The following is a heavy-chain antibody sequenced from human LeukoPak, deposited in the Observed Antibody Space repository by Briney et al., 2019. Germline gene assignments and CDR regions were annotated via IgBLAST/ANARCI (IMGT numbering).Heavy chain of an antibody. CDR3: AKEGGDGSPFDY. D-gene: IGHD5-24*01. CDR2: IRFDGSTQ. Sequence: GGSLGLSCAASGFIFSNYGMHWVRHSRDKGLEWVTFIRFDGSTQYYADSVKGRFTISRDNSKDTLYLQMSSLRLEDTGVYYCAKEGGDGSPFDYWGQGILVTVSS. J-gene: IGHJ4*02. V-gene: IGHV3-30*02. CDR1: GFIFSNYG.